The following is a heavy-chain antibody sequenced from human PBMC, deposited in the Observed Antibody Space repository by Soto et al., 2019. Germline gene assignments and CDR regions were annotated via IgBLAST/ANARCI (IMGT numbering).Heavy chain of an antibody. CDR1: EFTFSSYS. V-gene: IGHV3-7*03. CDR3: ARPWDTAMVSTLNY. J-gene: IGHJ4*02. Sequence: GGSLRLSCAAPEFTFSSYSMSWAGQAPGKGLDWVANINKNGGEKYYVDSVEGRFPISRDNAKNSLYPQMNSLRAEDTAVYYCARPWDTAMVSTLNYWGQGTLVTVSS. D-gene: IGHD5-18*01. CDR2: INKNGGEK.